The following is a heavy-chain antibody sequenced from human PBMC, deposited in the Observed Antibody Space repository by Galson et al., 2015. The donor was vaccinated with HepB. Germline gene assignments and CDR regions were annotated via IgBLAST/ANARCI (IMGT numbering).Heavy chain of an antibody. CDR3: ARHPSFDY. Sequence: SLRLSCAASGFSFSSYAMHWVRQAPGKGLEWVAVISYDGSNKYYADSVKGRFTISGDNSKNTLYIQMNSLRAEDRAVYYCARHPSFDYWGQRTLVTVSS. CDR2: ISYDGSNK. J-gene: IGHJ4*02. CDR1: GFSFSSYA. V-gene: IGHV3-30*14.